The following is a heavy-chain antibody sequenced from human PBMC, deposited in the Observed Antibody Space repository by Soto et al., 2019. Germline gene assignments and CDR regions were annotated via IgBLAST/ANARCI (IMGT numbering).Heavy chain of an antibody. CDR2: ISAHNGST. Sequence: QVQLVQSGAVVKKPGASVKVSCKASGYTFTSYGISWVRQAPGQGLEWMGWISAHNGSTNDAQKLQGRVTMSTDTATSTAYTELMSLRSDDTAAYYCARDSPTPREWGQGTLVTVSS. V-gene: IGHV1-18*01. D-gene: IGHD2-15*01. CDR1: GYTFTSYG. J-gene: IGHJ4*02. CDR3: ARDSPTPRE.